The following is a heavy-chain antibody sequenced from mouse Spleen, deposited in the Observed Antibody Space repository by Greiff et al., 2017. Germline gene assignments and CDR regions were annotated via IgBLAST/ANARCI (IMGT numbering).Heavy chain of an antibody. V-gene: IGHV3-2*02. CDR2: ISYSGST. Sequence: EVKLMESGPGLVKPSQSLSLTCTVTGYSITSDYAWNWIRQFPGNKLEWMGYISYSGSTSYNPSLKSRISITRDTSKNQFFLQLNSVTTEDTATYYCAFTTATGAMDYWGQGTSVTVSS. CDR1: GYSITSDYA. J-gene: IGHJ4*01. D-gene: IGHD1-2*01. CDR3: AFTTATGAMDY.